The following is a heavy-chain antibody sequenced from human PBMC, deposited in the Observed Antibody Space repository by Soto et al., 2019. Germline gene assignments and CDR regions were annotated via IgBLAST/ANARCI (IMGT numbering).Heavy chain of an antibody. CDR3: ARGHYCDYDGYYYYYMDV. J-gene: IGHJ6*03. D-gene: IGHD4-17*01. Sequence: SETLSLTCAVYGGSFSGYYWSWIRQPPGKGLEWIGEINHSGSTNYNPSLKSRVTISVDTSKNQFSLKLSSVTAADTAVYYCARGHYCDYDGYYYYYMDVSGKGTTVTVSS. CDR2: INHSGST. V-gene: IGHV4-34*01. CDR1: GGSFSGYY.